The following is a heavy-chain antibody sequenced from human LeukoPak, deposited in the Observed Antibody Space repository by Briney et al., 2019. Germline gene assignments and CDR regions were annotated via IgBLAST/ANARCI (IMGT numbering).Heavy chain of an antibody. D-gene: IGHD5-12*01. J-gene: IGHJ4*02. CDR1: GYTFTPCG. CDR2: SSSYNGKT. Sequence: ASVKVSCKASGYTFTPCGIIWVRQAPGQDLKWLGWSSSYNGKTNYPRNLQGRVTLTTEPFTTTAYMELRSLTADDTAVYYCARSHSGSLRAPFDYWGQGTLVTVSS. V-gene: IGHV1-18*01. CDR3: ARSHSGSLRAPFDY.